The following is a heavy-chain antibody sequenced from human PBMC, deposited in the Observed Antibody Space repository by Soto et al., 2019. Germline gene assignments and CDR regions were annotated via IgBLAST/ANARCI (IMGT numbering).Heavy chain of an antibody. V-gene: IGHV3-30*18. Sequence: QVQLVESGGGVVQPGRSLRLSCAASGFTFSSYGMHWVRQAPGKGLEWVAVISSDGSKKYYAVSVKGRFTISRDNPKNTLYLQMNSLRAEDTAVYYCAKYIRDYDADGFAFWGQGTMVTVSS. J-gene: IGHJ3*01. CDR2: ISSDGSKK. D-gene: IGHD3-22*01. CDR1: GFTFSSYG. CDR3: AKYIRDYDADGFAF.